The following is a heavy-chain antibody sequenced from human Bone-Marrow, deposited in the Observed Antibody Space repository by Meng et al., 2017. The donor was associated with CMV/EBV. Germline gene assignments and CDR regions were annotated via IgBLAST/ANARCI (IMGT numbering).Heavy chain of an antibody. CDR2: IKTNTDGATT. D-gene: IGHD3-10*02. Sequence: GESLKISCAASGFTFSSYSMNWVRQAPGKGLEWVGRIKTNTDGATTDYPAPVKGRFTISRDDSKNTLYLQMNSLRAEDTAVYYCTTAHSSVRDYWGQGTLVTVSS. J-gene: IGHJ4*02. CDR1: GFTFSSYS. CDR3: TTAHSSVRDY. V-gene: IGHV3-15*01.